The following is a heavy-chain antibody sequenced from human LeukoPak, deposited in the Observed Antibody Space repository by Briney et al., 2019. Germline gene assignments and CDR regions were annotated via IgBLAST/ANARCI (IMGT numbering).Heavy chain of an antibody. CDR2: ISRNSEVT. CDR3: AKVVEVAGTDYYYYYGMDV. D-gene: IGHD6-19*01. J-gene: IGHJ6*02. Sequence: GGSLRLSCAASGSTFSSHGMSWVRQAPGKGPGWVSFISRNSEVTYYADSVKGRFTISRDNSKNTVYLQMNSLRVEDTAVYYCAKVVEVAGTDYYYYYGMDVWGQGTTVTVSS. CDR1: GSTFSSHG. V-gene: IGHV3-23*01.